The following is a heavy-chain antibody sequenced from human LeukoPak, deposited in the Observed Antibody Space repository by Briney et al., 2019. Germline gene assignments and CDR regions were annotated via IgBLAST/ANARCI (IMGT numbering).Heavy chain of an antibody. D-gene: IGHD4-17*01. Sequence: GGSLRLSCAASGFTFSSYEMNWVRQAPGKGLEWVSYISSSGSTIYYADSVKGRFTISRDNAKNSLYLQMNSLRAEDTAVYYCARDLGGDYADIYYYYYIDVWGKGTTVTVSS. CDR3: ARDLGGDYADIYYYYYIDV. CDR1: GFTFSSYE. J-gene: IGHJ6*03. CDR2: ISSSGSTI. V-gene: IGHV3-48*03.